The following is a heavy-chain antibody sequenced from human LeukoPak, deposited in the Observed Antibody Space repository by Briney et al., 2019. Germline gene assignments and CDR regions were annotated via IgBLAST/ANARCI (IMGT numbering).Heavy chain of an antibody. J-gene: IGHJ4*02. Sequence: SETLSLTCTVSGGSISGYYWSWIRQPPGKGLEWIGYIYTSGSTNYNPSLKSRVTISVDTSKNQFSLRPSSVTAADTAMYFCARAYSRSYSHFDDWGQGTLVTVSS. CDR3: ARAYSRSYSHFDD. D-gene: IGHD1-26*01. CDR1: GGSISGYY. V-gene: IGHV4-4*09. CDR2: IYTSGST.